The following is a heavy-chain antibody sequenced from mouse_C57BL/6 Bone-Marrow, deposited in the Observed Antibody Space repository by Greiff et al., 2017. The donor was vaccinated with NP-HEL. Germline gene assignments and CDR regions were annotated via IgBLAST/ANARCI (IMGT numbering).Heavy chain of an antibody. J-gene: IGHJ1*03. V-gene: IGHV1-69*01. CDR1: GYTFTSYW. CDR2: IDPSDSYT. CDR3: ARSHYYGSSYWYFDV. Sequence: QVQLQQSGAELVMPGASVKLSCKASGYTFTSYWMHWVKQRPGQGLEWIGEIDPSDSYTNYNQKFKGQSTLTVDKSSSTAYMQLSSLTSEDSAVYYCARSHYYGSSYWYFDVWGTGTTVTVSS. D-gene: IGHD1-1*01.